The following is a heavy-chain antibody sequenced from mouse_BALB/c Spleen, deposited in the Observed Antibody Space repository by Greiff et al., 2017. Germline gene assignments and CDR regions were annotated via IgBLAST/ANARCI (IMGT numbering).Heavy chain of an antibody. D-gene: IGHD2-3*01. CDR1: GYSITSGYY. Sequence: VQLKESGPGLVKPSQSLSLTCSVTGYSITSGYYWNWIRQFPGNKLEWMGYISYDGSNNYNPSLKNRISITRDTSKNQFFLKLNSVTTEDTATYYCASGYSYFAYWGQGTLVTVSA. V-gene: IGHV3-6*02. CDR2: ISYDGSN. J-gene: IGHJ3*01. CDR3: ASGYSYFAY.